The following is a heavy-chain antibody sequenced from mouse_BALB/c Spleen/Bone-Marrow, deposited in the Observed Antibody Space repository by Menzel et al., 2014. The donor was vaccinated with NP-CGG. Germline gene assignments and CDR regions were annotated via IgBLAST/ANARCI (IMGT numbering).Heavy chain of an antibody. CDR3: ARDRYCDY. Sequence: DVKLVESGPGLVKPSQSLSLTCSVTGYSITSGYSWNWIRQFPGNTLEWMGYISYDGSNNYNPSLKNRISITRDTSKNQFFLKLNSVTTEDTATYYCARDRYCDYWGQGTTLTVSS. CDR2: ISYDGSN. V-gene: IGHV3-6*02. CDR1: GYSITSGYS. J-gene: IGHJ2*01.